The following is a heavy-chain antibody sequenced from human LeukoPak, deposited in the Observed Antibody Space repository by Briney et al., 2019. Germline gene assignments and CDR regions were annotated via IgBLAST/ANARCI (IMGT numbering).Heavy chain of an antibody. CDR2: ISGSGVYS. D-gene: IGHD5-24*01. J-gene: IGHJ3*02. CDR3: AKAVDLATISVDI. Sequence: GGTLRLSCAASGFTFDSYGMNWVRQAPGKGLEWVSGISGSGVYSYYADSVKGRFTISRDNSKNTLYLVMNSLRVDDTAVYYCAKAVDLATISVDIWGQGTMVTVSS. V-gene: IGHV3-23*01. CDR1: GFTFDSYG.